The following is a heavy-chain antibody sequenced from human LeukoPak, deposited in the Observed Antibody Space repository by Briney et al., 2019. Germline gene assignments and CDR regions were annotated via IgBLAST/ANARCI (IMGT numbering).Heavy chain of an antibody. Sequence: GGSLRLSCAATGFTFSDYYMSWIRQAPGKGLEWVSYISSSGSTTYYADSVKGRFTISRDNAKNSLYLQMNSLRAEDTAVYYCARDLRSSGYYAFDYWGQGTLVTVSS. D-gene: IGHD3-22*01. CDR2: ISSSGSTT. J-gene: IGHJ4*02. CDR1: GFTFSDYY. CDR3: ARDLRSSGYYAFDY. V-gene: IGHV3-11*04.